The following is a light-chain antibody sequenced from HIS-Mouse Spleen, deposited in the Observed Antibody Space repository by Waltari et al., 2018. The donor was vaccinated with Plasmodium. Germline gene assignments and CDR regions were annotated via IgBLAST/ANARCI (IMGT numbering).Light chain of an antibody. J-gene: IGKJ3*01. CDR3: QQYNNWSFT. V-gene: IGKV3-15*01. CDR1: QSVSSH. Sequence: EIVMTQSPATLSVSPGARATPSCRASQSVSSHLALSQQKPGQAPRLLIYGASTRANGIPARFSGSGSGTEFTLTISSLQSEDFAVYYCQQYNNWSFTFGPGTKVDIK. CDR2: GAS.